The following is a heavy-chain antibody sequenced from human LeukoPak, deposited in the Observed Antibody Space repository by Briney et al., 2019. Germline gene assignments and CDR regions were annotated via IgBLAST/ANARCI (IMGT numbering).Heavy chain of an antibody. D-gene: IGHD3-22*01. Sequence: GGSLRLSCAASGFTFNTYDMSWVRQAPGKGLDWVSGISGSGGSTYYADSVKGRFTISRDNSKNTLYVQMNSLRAEDTAIYYCAKGGSSGYYYFDYRGQGTLVTVSS. J-gene: IGHJ4*02. CDR2: ISGSGGST. CDR3: AKGGSSGYYYFDY. CDR1: GFTFNTYD. V-gene: IGHV3-23*01.